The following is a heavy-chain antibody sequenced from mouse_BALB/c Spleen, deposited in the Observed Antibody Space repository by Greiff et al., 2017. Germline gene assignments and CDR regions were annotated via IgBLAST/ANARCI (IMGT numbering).Heavy chain of an antibody. D-gene: IGHD3-2*01. J-gene: IGHJ3*01. CDR3: NADSSGYEAY. CDR1: GYTFTSYY. V-gene: IGHV14-4*02. Sequence: EVQLQQSGAELVKPGASVKLSCKASGYTFTSYYMHWVKQRPEQGLEWIGWIDPENGDTEYAPKFQGKATMTADTSSNTAYLQLSSLTSEDTAVYYCNADSSGYEAYWGQGTLVTVSA. CDR2: IDPENGDT.